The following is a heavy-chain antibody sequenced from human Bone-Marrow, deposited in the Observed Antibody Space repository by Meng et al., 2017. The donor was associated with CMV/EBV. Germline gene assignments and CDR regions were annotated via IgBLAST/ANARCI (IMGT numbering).Heavy chain of an antibody. CDR2: INPNSGDT. D-gene: IGHD4-17*01. J-gene: IGHJ4*02. CDR1: GYIFTAYY. CDR3: ARDKAVTTANLFDY. Sequence: SGYIFTAYYIHWVRQAPGQGLEWMGWINPNSGDTNYAQKFQGRVTMTGDTSISTVYMDLSRLRSDDTAIYYCARDKAVTTANLFDYWGQGTLVTVSS. V-gene: IGHV1-2*02.